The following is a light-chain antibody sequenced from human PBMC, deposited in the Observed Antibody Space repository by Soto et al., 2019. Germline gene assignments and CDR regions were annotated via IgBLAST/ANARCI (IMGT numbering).Light chain of an antibody. CDR3: QQYETDSPT. V-gene: IGKV1-5*01. CDR1: QSVSGS. J-gene: IGKJ1*01. CDR2: DAS. Sequence: DIEITQSPSTLSASVGDRVTITCRASQSVSGSLAWYQQKSGRPPKVLIYDASTLEDGVPSRSSGSGSGTEFTLSISSLQPDDFETYYCQQYETDSPTFGQGTKVELK.